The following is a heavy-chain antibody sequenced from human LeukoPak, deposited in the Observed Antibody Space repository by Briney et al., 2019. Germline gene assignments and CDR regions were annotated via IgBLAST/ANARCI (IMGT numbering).Heavy chain of an antibody. CDR3: TKDVGVVMFDY. V-gene: IGHV3-23*01. CDR1: GFTSSDYA. J-gene: IGHJ4*02. D-gene: IGHD3-3*01. Sequence: GGSLRLSCAASGFTSSDYAMSWVRQAPGKGLEWVSTICGSCGNTHYADSVKGRFTISRDNSKSMLYLQMSSLRAEDTAVYYCTKDVGVVMFDYWGQGTLVTVSS. CDR2: ICGSCGNT.